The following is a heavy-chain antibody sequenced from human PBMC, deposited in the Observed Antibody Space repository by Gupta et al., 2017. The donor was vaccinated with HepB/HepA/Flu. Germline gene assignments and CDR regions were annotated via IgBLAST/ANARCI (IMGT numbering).Heavy chain of an antibody. D-gene: IGHD3-16*02. Sequence: EVQLFDSGGSLVQPGGSRGLSCSASGFAFTTTFALSWVRQAPGKGLEWVSYISGSGRRTCDADSVRGRFITSRDTHNNSMYMDTTRTRVDATAVYYGANGGIGKSFSLWGRGTLVTVSS. CDR2: ISGSGRRT. CDR3: ANGGIGKSFSL. V-gene: IGHV3-23*01. J-gene: IGHJ1*01. CDR1: GFAFTTTFA.